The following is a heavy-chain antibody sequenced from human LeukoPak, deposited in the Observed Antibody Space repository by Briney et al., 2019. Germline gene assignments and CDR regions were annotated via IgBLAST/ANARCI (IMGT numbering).Heavy chain of an antibody. V-gene: IGHV4-59*08. Sequence: SETLSLTCTVSGGSISSINSNYCSWIRQPPGKGLEWIGYIYNSGSTNYNPSLKSRVTISVDTSKNQFSLKLSSVTAADTAVYYCARQAGGNSGPFDYWGQGTVVTVSP. D-gene: IGHD4-23*01. CDR3: ARQAGGNSGPFDY. CDR2: IYNSGST. J-gene: IGHJ4*02. CDR1: GGSISSINSNY.